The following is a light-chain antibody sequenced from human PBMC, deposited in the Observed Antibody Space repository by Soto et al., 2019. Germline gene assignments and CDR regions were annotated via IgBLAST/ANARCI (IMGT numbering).Light chain of an antibody. Sequence: QSVLTQPASVSGSPGQSITISCTGTSSDVGGYTYVSWYQQHPGKAPKLMISEVNKRPSGVSDRFSGSKSGNTASLTISGLQDEDEADYYCSLYTSSSTYVFGTGTKVTVL. CDR2: EVN. CDR1: SSDVGGYTY. V-gene: IGLV2-14*01. J-gene: IGLJ1*01. CDR3: SLYTSSSTYV.